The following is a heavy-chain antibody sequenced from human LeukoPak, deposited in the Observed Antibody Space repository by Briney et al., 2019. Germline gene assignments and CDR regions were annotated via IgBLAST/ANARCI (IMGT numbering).Heavy chain of an antibody. D-gene: IGHD6-13*01. CDR1: GGTFSSYA. J-gene: IGHJ5*02. V-gene: IGHV1-69*01. CDR2: IVPIFGTA. CDR3: ARDRAAAGLNNWFDP. Sequence: SVKVSCKASGGTFSSYAISWVRQAPGQGLEWMGGIVPIFGTADYAQKFQGRVTITADESTSTAYMELSSLRSEDTAVYYCARDRAAAGLNNWFDPWGQGTRVTVSS.